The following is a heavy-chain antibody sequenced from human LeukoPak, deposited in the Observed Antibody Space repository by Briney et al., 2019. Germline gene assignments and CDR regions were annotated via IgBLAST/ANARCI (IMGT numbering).Heavy chain of an antibody. CDR3: AREHSSSFFDY. J-gene: IGHJ4*02. D-gene: IGHD6-13*01. Sequence: KPSETLSLTCAVYGGSFSGYYWSWIRQPPGKGLEWIGEINHSGSTNYNPSLKSRVTISVDTSKNQFSLKLNSVTAADTAVYYCAREHSSSFFDYWGQGTLVTVSS. V-gene: IGHV4-34*01. CDR1: GGSFSGYY. CDR2: INHSGST.